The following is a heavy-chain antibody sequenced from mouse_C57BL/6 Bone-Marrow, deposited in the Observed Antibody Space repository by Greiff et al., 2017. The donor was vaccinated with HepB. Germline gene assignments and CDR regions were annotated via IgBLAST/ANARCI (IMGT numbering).Heavy chain of an antibody. CDR1: GYTFTDYY. Sequence: VQLQQSGAELVKPGASVKISCKASGYTFTDYYINWVKQRPGQGLEWIGKIGPGSGSTYYNEKLKGKATLTADKPSSTAYMQLSSLTSEDSAVYFCARSGITTVVADWYFDVWGTGTTVTVSS. CDR3: ARSGITTVVADWYFDV. D-gene: IGHD1-1*01. CDR2: IGPGSGST. V-gene: IGHV1-77*01. J-gene: IGHJ1*03.